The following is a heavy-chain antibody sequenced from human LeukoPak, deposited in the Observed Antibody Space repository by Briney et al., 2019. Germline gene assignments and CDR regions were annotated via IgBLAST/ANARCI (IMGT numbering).Heavy chain of an antibody. CDR3: ARVASWFGELYGHNWFDP. CDR1: GGSISSYY. Sequence: SETLSLTCTVSGGSISSYYWSWIRQPPGKGLEWIGYIYYSGSTNYNPSLKSRVTISVDTSKNQFSLKLSSVTAADTAGYYCARVASWFGELYGHNWFDPWGQGTLVTVSS. D-gene: IGHD3-10*01. CDR2: IYYSGST. V-gene: IGHV4-59*01. J-gene: IGHJ5*02.